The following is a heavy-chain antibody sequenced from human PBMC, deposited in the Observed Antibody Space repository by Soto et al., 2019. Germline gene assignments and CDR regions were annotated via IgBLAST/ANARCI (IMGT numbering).Heavy chain of an antibody. D-gene: IGHD3-3*01. Sequence: GGSLRLSCNFSGLRFSEHAMTWVRQAPGKGLEWVGFIRNTPYGGTTDYAASVRGRFTISRDDSESIAYLQMNSLKTEDSGVYYCSRGSFRYYGPWGTGTLVTVSS. J-gene: IGHJ5*02. CDR2: IRNTPYGGTT. CDR3: SRGSFRYYGP. CDR1: GLRFSEHA. V-gene: IGHV3-49*04.